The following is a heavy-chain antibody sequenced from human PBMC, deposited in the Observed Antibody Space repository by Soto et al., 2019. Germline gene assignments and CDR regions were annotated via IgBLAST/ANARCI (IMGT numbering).Heavy chain of an antibody. CDR1: GYTFTHYG. Sequence: ASVKVSCKASGYTFTHYGISWVRQAPGQGLEWMGWISAYNGNRKFAQSLLGRVTMTADTSTSTAYMELRSLRSDDTAVYYCARDYHDILTGYPYNSFDPWGQGTLVTVSS. J-gene: IGHJ5*02. V-gene: IGHV1-18*01. CDR3: ARDYHDILTGYPYNSFDP. D-gene: IGHD3-9*01. CDR2: ISAYNGNR.